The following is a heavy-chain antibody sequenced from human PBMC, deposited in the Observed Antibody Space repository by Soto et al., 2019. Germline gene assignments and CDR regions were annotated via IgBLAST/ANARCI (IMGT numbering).Heavy chain of an antibody. CDR2: IYYSGST. Sequence: SETLSLTCTVSGGSISSYYWTWIRQPPGRGLEWIGYIYYSGSTNYNPSLKSRVSISVDTFKNQFSLKLSSVTAADTSVYYCVRVKVKILGSLPLGMHVWGQAKTVTVCS. J-gene: IGHJ6*02. D-gene: IGHD3-3*01. CDR3: VRVKVKILGSLPLGMHV. CDR1: GGSISSYY. V-gene: IGHV4-59*01.